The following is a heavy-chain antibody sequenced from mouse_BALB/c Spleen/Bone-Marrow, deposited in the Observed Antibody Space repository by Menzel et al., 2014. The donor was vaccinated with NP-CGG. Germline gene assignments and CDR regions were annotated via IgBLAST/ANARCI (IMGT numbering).Heavy chain of an antibody. CDR3: TRSDGYYVPHWYFDV. Sequence: QVQLQQSGAELVKPGASVKLSCKASGYTFTSYYMYWVKQRPGQGLEWIGEINPGNGGTNFNEKFKSKATLTVDKSSSTAYMQLSSLTSEGSAVYYCTRSDGYYVPHWYFDVWGAGTTVTVSS. D-gene: IGHD2-3*01. J-gene: IGHJ1*01. CDR1: GYTFTSYY. V-gene: IGHV1S81*02. CDR2: INPGNGGT.